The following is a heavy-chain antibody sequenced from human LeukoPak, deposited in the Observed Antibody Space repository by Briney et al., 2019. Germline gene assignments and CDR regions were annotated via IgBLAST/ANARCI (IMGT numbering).Heavy chain of an antibody. Sequence: GGSLRLSCAASGFIFSNYGMHWVRQAPGKGLEWVSYISSSSSTINYADSVKGRFTISRDNAKNSLFLQMNSLRAEDTAVYYCARGSSSWYDFWGQGTLVTVSS. CDR3: ARGSSSWYDF. D-gene: IGHD6-13*01. V-gene: IGHV3-48*04. J-gene: IGHJ4*02. CDR2: ISSSSSTI. CDR1: GFIFSNYG.